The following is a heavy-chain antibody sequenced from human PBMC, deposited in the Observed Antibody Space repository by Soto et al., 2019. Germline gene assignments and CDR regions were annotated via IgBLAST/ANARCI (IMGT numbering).Heavy chain of an antibody. V-gene: IGHV6-1*01. D-gene: IGHD3-3*01. CDR2: TYYRSKWYN. CDR3: ARAGDYDSWSGYTSQYYYYGMDV. Sequence: SQTLSLTCVISGDRVSSNRAAWNWIRQSPSRGLEWLGRTYYRSKWYNDYAVSVRSRMTINPDTSKNQFSLQLNSVTPEDTAVYYCARAGDYDSWSGYTSQYYYYGMDVWGHGTTVTVSS. J-gene: IGHJ6*02. CDR1: GDRVSSNRAA.